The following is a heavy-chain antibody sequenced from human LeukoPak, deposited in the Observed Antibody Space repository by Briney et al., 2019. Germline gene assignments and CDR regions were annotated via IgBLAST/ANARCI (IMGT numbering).Heavy chain of an antibody. CDR1: GFTFSSYS. J-gene: IGHJ5*02. CDR3: ARELLRIFGP. Sequence: GGSLRLSCAASGFTFSSYSMNWVRQAPGKGLEWVSYISSSSSTIYYADSVKGRFTISRDNAKNSLYRQMNSLRAEDTAVYYCARELLRIFGPWGQGTLVTVSS. V-gene: IGHV3-48*01. CDR2: ISSSSSTI. D-gene: IGHD2/OR15-2a*01.